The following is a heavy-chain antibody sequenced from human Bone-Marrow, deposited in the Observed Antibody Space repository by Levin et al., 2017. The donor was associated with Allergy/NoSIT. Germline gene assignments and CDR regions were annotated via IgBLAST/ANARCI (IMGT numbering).Heavy chain of an antibody. Sequence: GESLKISCAASGFTFSSYAMHWVRQAPGKGLEWVAVISYDGSNKYYADSVKGRFTISRDNSKNTLYLQMNSLRAEDTAVYYCARRRARHYYDSSGWFDPWGQGTLVTVSS. V-gene: IGHV3-30-3*01. CDR3: ARRRARHYYDSSGWFDP. D-gene: IGHD3-22*01. CDR2: ISYDGSNK. CDR1: GFTFSSYA. J-gene: IGHJ5*02.